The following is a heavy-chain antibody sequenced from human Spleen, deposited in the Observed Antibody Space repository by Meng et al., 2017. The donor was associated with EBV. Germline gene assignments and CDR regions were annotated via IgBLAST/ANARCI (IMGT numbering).Heavy chain of an antibody. Sequence: QLQLPQWVAGLFKPAENLFRTCAVYGGSCTGYYWTCIRQPPGKGLEWIGEISRSGSTNYNPSLKSRVTISLDTSKNQFSLKLSSVTAADTAVYYCARRGGVDYWGQGTLVTVSS. CDR3: ARRGGVDY. V-gene: IGHV4-34*01. CDR2: ISRSGST. D-gene: IGHD3-16*01. J-gene: IGHJ4*02. CDR1: GGSCTGYY.